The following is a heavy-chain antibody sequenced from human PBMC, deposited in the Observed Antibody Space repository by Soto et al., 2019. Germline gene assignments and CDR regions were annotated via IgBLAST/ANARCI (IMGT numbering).Heavy chain of an antibody. J-gene: IGHJ5*02. CDR2: INHSGST. V-gene: IGHV4-34*01. CDR1: GGSFSGYY. D-gene: IGHD3-10*01. CDR3: ARGVISPGDNWFDP. Sequence: SETLSLTCAVYGGSFSGYYWSWIRQPPGKGLEWIGEINHSGSTNYNPSLKSRVTISVDTSKNQFSLKLSSVTAADTAVYYCARGVISPGDNWFDPWGQGTLVTVSS.